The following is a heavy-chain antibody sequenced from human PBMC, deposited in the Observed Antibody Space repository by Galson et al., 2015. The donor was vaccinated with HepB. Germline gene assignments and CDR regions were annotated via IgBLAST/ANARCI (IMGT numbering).Heavy chain of an antibody. V-gene: IGHV3-23*01. Sequence: SLRLSCATSGFTFSDYGMSWVRQAPGKGLEWVSAITGSGDTTYYADSLMGRFTISRDNSKTTLYLQMNSLRVEDTAVYYCARGGFCAGTSCYQGDYWGQGTLVTVSS. J-gene: IGHJ4*02. D-gene: IGHD2-2*01. CDR1: GFTFSDYG. CDR3: ARGGFCAGTSCYQGDY. CDR2: ITGSGDTT.